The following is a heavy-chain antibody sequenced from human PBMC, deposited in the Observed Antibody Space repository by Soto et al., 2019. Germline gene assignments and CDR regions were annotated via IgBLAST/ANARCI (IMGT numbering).Heavy chain of an antibody. D-gene: IGHD2-2*01. Sequence: PSVKVSCKASGYTFTSYDINWVRQATGQGLEWMGWMNPNSGNTGYAQKFQGRVTMTRNTSISTAYMELSSLRSEDTAVYYCARLGYCSSTSCYGWGYMDVWGKGTTVTVSS. CDR3: ARLGYCSSTSCYGWGYMDV. CDR2: MNPNSGNT. V-gene: IGHV1-8*01. CDR1: GYTFTSYD. J-gene: IGHJ6*03.